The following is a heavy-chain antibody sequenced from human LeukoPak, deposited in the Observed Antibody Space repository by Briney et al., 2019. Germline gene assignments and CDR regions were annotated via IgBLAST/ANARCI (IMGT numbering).Heavy chain of an antibody. D-gene: IGHD6-13*01. Sequence: GGSLRLSCAASGFTVSSNYMSWVRQAPGKGLEWVSVIYSGGTTKYVDSVKGRFTISRDNSKNTVYLQMNSLRAEDTAVYYCARGPTIRYSSSWCPLDVWGQGTTVTVS. CDR2: IYSGGTT. V-gene: IGHV3-53*01. CDR1: GFTVSSNY. J-gene: IGHJ6*02. CDR3: ARGPTIRYSSSWCPLDV.